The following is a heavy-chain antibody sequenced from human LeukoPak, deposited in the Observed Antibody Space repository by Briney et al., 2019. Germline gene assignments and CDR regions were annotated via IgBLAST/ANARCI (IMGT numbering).Heavy chain of an antibody. CDR3: ARGWFGETPWAFDI. CDR1: GGSISNYY. D-gene: IGHD3-10*01. V-gene: IGHV4-59*12. Sequence: SETLSLTCTVPGGSISNYYWSWIRQPPGKGLEWFGSVYYSGSTYYNPSLKSRVTISVDTSKNQFSLKLSSVTAADTAVYYCARGWFGETPWAFDIWGQGTMVTVSS. J-gene: IGHJ3*02. CDR2: VYYSGST.